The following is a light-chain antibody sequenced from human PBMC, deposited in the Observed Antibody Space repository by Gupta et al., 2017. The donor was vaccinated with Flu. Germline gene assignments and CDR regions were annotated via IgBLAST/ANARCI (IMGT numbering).Light chain of an antibody. J-gene: IGKJ2*03. CDR2: DAS. Sequence: DIKMTTSPSSLSASVGDRVTITCQASQDISNYLNWYQQKPGKAPKLLIYDASNLETGVPSRFSGSGSGTDITVTISSLQPEDIATYYCQQYDNLPYSFGQGTKLEIK. V-gene: IGKV1-33*01. CDR3: QQYDNLPYS. CDR1: QDISNY.